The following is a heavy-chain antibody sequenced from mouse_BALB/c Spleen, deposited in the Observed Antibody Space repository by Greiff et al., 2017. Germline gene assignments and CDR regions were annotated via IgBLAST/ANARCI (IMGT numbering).Heavy chain of an antibody. V-gene: IGHV1-67*01. Sequence: QVQLKESGPELVRPGVSVKISCKGSGYTFTDYAMHWVKQSHAKSLEWIGVISTYYGNTNYNQKFKGKATMTVDKSSSTAYMELARLTSEDSAIYYCARRVATIDYYAMDYWGQGTSVTVSS. D-gene: IGHD1-1*02. CDR3: ARRVATIDYYAMDY. J-gene: IGHJ4*01. CDR2: ISTYYGNT. CDR1: GYTFTDYA.